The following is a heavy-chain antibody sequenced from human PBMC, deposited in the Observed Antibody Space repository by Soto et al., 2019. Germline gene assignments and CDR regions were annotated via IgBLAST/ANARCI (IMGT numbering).Heavy chain of an antibody. Sequence: PGGSLRLSCAASGFTFSSYAMHWVRQAPGKGLEWVAVISYDGSNKYYADSVKGRFTISRDNSKNTLYLQMNSLRAEDTAVYYCARDRIAGYSSSMITYYYGMDVWGQGTTVTVSS. CDR2: ISYDGSNK. V-gene: IGHV3-30-3*01. J-gene: IGHJ6*02. CDR3: ARDRIAGYSSSMITYYYGMDV. D-gene: IGHD6-13*01. CDR1: GFTFSSYA.